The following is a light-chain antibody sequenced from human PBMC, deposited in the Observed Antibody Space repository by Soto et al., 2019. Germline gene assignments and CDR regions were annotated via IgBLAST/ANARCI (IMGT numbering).Light chain of an antibody. CDR2: GAS. V-gene: IGKV3-20*01. J-gene: IGKJ1*01. CDR1: RSISSSY. Sequence: EIVLTQSPGTLSLSPGERATLSCRASRSISSSYLAWYQQKPGQAPRLLIYGASGRATGIPDRFSGSGSGTDFTLTISRLEPEDFAVYYCQQYGSSPTFGQGTKVEIK. CDR3: QQYGSSPT.